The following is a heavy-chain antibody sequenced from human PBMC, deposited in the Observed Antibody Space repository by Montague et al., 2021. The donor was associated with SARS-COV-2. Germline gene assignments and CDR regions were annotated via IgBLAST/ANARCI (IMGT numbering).Heavy chain of an antibody. V-gene: IGHV3-30-3*01. J-gene: IGHJ6*02. Sequence: SLRLSCAASGFTFSSYAMHWVRQAPGKGLEWVAVISYDGSNKYYADSVKGRFTISRDNSKNTLYLQMNSLRAEDTAVYYCARVEEKYYDILTGYYNPHYYCYGMDVWGQGTTVTVSS. CDR2: ISYDGSNK. CDR3: ARVEEKYYDILTGYYNPHYYCYGMDV. CDR1: GFTFSSYA. D-gene: IGHD3-9*01.